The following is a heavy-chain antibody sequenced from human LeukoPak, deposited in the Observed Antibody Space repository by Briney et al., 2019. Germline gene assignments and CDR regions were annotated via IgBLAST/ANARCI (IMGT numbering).Heavy chain of an antibody. CDR1: GFTFSSYA. CDR3: AKVKGGFGELFVGPTDY. V-gene: IGHV3-30*04. CDR2: ISYDGSNK. D-gene: IGHD3-10*01. J-gene: IGHJ4*02. Sequence: PGGSLRLSCAASGFTFSSYAMHWVRQAPGKGLEWVAVISYDGSNKYYADSVKGRFTISRDNSKNTLYLQMNSLRAEDTAVYYCAKVKGGFGELFVGPTDYWGQGTLVTVSS.